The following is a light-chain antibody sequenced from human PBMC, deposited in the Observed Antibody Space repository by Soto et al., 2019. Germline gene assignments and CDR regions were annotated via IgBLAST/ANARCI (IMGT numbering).Light chain of an antibody. CDR3: QQYGSTPRT. J-gene: IGKJ1*01. CDR2: GAS. Sequence: EIVLTQSPGTLSLSPGEGVTLSCRASQTVPSRIAWYQQKPGQAPSLLIYGASSRATGIPDRFSGSGSGTDFTLTISRLEPEDFAVYYCQQYGSTPRTFGQGTKVDIK. V-gene: IGKV3-20*01. CDR1: QTVPSR.